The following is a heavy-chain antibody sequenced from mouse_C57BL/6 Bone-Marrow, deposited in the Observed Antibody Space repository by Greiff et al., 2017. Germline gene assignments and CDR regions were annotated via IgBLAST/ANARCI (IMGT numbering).Heavy chain of an antibody. CDR1: GYTFTSYT. D-gene: IGHD4-1*01. V-gene: IGHV1-4*01. Sequence: VQLQQSGAELARPGASVKMSCKASGYTFTSYTMHWVKQRPGQGLEWIGYINPSSGYTKYNQKFKDKATLTADKSSSTASMQLSSLPSEDSAVYYCARRTGTPFAWFAYGGQGTLVTVSA. J-gene: IGHJ3*01. CDR2: INPSSGYT. CDR3: ARRTGTPFAWFAY.